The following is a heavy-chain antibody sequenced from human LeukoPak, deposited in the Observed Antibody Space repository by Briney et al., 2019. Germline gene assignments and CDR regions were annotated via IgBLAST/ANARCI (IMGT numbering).Heavy chain of an antibody. D-gene: IGHD2-15*01. J-gene: IGHJ4*02. CDR2: IIPIFGTA. CDR3: ARARSLYCSGGSCLDY. Sequence: SVKVSCKASGGTFSSYAISWVRQAPGQGLEWMGGIIPIFGTANYAQKFQGRDTITADESTSTAYMELSSLRSEDTAVYYCARARSLYCSGGSCLDYWGQGTLVTVSS. V-gene: IGHV1-69*01. CDR1: GGTFSSYA.